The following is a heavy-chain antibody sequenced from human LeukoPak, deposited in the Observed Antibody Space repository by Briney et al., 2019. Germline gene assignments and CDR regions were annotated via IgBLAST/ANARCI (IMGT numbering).Heavy chain of an antibody. Sequence: ASVKVSCKASGYTFTGYYMHWVRQAPGQGLEWMGWINPNSGGINYAQKFQGRVTMTRDTSISTAYMELSRLRSDDTAVYYCARRAGYCTNGVCYYYYYYYMDVWGEGTTVTVSS. J-gene: IGHJ6*03. CDR2: INPNSGGI. V-gene: IGHV1-2*02. CDR1: GYTFTGYY. D-gene: IGHD2-8*01. CDR3: ARRAGYCTNGVCYYYYYYYMDV.